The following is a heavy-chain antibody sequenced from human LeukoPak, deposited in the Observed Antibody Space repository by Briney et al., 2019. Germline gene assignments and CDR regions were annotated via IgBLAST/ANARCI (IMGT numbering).Heavy chain of an antibody. CDR1: GFTVSSNY. CDR2: IYSGGST. Sequence: GGSLRLSCAASGFTVSSNYMSWVRQAPGKGLEWVSVIYSGGSTYYADSVKGRFTISRDNSKNTLYLQMNSLRAEDTAVYYCARDSNPEPYYYCGMDVWGQGTTVTVSS. J-gene: IGHJ6*02. D-gene: IGHD4-11*01. CDR3: ARDSNPEPYYYCGMDV. V-gene: IGHV3-66*02.